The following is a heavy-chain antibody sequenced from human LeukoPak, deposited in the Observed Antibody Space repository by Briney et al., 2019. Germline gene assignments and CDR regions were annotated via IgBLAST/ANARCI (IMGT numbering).Heavy chain of an antibody. CDR1: GFTFSSYS. J-gene: IGHJ4*02. D-gene: IGHD3-3*01. V-gene: IGHV3-48*01. CDR2: IGSSVSTR. Sequence: PGGSLRLSCAVSGFTFSSYSMNWVRRAPGKGLEWVSYIGSSVSTRYYADSVKGRFTISRDNGKHSLYLQMNSLRAEDTAVYYCAREGSDFWSGYSKGYFDYWGQGTLVTVSP. CDR3: AREGSDFWSGYSKGYFDY.